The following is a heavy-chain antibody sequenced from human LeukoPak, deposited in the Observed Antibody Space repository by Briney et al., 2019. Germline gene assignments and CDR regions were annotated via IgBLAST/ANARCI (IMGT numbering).Heavy chain of an antibody. CDR2: IYTSGST. J-gene: IGHJ4*02. Sequence: SETLSLTCTVSGGSISSYYWSWIRQPAGKGLEWIGRIYTSGSTNYNPSLKSRVTMSVDTSKNQFSLKLSSVTAADTAVYYCARDICSSTSCYNDYWGQGTLDTVSS. CDR1: GGSISSYY. D-gene: IGHD2-2*02. V-gene: IGHV4-4*07. CDR3: ARDICSSTSCYNDY.